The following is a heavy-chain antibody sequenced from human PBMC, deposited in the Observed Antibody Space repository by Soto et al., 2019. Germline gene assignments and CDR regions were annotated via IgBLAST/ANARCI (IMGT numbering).Heavy chain of an antibody. V-gene: IGHV1-8*01. J-gene: IGHJ4*02. CDR3: VLLGVFDQ. Sequence: ASVKVSCKASGYTFTSYNINWVRQAPGQGLEWVAGSNSNSGNSDHAQKFQGRLTVTRDTSISTAYMELSSLRSDDTAVYYCVLLGVFDQWGPGTLVTVSS. CDR2: SNSNSGNS. D-gene: IGHD3-3*01. CDR1: GYTFTSYN.